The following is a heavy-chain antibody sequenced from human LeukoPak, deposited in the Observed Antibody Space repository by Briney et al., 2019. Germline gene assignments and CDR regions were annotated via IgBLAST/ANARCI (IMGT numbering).Heavy chain of an antibody. V-gene: IGHV1-18*01. J-gene: IGHJ4*02. D-gene: IGHD1-26*01. CDR2: FRAYNGNT. Sequence: GASVKASCKASRSTFSSYGTSSLRQAPGQGGEWLGWFRAYNGNTNYAQKLQGRVTMTTDTSTSTAYMELRSLRSDDTAVYYCARVRGGSYELSDYWGQGTLVTVSS. CDR3: ARVRGGSYELSDY. CDR1: RSTFSSYG.